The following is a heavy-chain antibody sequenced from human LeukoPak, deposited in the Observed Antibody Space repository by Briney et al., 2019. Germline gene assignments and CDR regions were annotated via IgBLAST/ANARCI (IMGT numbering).Heavy chain of an antibody. CDR1: GFTFSSYW. CDR3: ARDLDKGYCSGGSCYSMSYYYYGMDV. CDR2: VNTDGSGSST. Sequence: GGSLRLSCAASGFTFSSYWMHWVRQAPGKGLVWVSRVNTDGSGSSTSYADSVKGRFTISRDNAKNTLYLQMNSLRAEDTAVYYCARDLDKGYCSGGSCYSMSYYYYGMDVWGQGTTVTVSS. J-gene: IGHJ6*02. D-gene: IGHD2-15*01. V-gene: IGHV3-74*01.